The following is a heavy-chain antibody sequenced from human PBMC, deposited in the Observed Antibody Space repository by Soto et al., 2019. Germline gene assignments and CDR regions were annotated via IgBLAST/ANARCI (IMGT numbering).Heavy chain of an antibody. Sequence: GESLKISWKGSGYSFTTYWLAWWRQMPGKGLEYMGIIYPGYPDTRYSPSFQGQVTISADKSIKIAYLQWSSLKASDTAIYYCSRRRVSTPRWGERFDIWGRGTRVTVSS. CDR2: IYPGYPDT. V-gene: IGHV5-51*01. D-gene: IGHD5-12*01. J-gene: IGHJ3*02. CDR1: GYSFTTYW. CDR3: SRRRVSTPRWGERFDI.